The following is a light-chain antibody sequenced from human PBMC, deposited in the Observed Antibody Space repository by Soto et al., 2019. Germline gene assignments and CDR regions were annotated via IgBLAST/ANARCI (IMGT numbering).Light chain of an antibody. CDR2: GNI. Sequence: QSVLTQPPSVSGAPGQRVTISCTGSSSNIGAGYDVHWYQQRPGTAPKLLIFGNINRPSGVPDRFSGSRSGNTASLTISGLRAEDEADYYCCSYANSGSFVFGTGTKLTVL. J-gene: IGLJ1*01. CDR1: SSNIGAGYD. V-gene: IGLV1-40*01. CDR3: CSYANSGSFV.